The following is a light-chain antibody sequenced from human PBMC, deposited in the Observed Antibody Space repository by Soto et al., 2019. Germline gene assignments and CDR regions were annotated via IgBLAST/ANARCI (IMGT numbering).Light chain of an antibody. J-gene: IGKJ4*01. CDR3: HQYDNYST. CDR1: QSVGTW. CDR2: KAS. Sequence: DIQMTQSPSTLSASVGDRVTITCRASQSVGTWLAWYQLKPGKAPNVLIYKASSLQSGAPSRFSGSGSGTEFTLTISSLQPDDIATYFCHQYDNYSTFGGGTRVEIK. V-gene: IGKV1-5*03.